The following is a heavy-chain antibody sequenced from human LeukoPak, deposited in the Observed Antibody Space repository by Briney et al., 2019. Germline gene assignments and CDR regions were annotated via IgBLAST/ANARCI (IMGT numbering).Heavy chain of an antibody. Sequence: ASVKVSCKTSGYMFFFYGIVWVRQAPGQGLEWMGWISPYNGNTNYAQDFQGRVTMTTDTSTSTAYMELRSLRSDDTAVYYCARDQSSGADYWGQGTLVTVSS. J-gene: IGHJ4*02. CDR3: ARDQSSGADY. D-gene: IGHD2-15*01. V-gene: IGHV1-18*01. CDR2: ISPYNGNT. CDR1: GYMFFFYG.